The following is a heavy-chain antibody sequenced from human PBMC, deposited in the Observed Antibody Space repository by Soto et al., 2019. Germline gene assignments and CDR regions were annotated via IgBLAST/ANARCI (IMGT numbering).Heavy chain of an antibody. CDR2: IIPVSQTA. CDR1: GGLFSSYP. CDR3: ARGGSGYTWFNEF. V-gene: IGHV1-69*01. Sequence: QEQLVQSVAEVKKPGSSVKVSCKASGGLFSSYPISWVRQVPGQGLEWMGGIIPVSQTAYYTQRFQGRVTITADESTNTAYMELSSLRSDDTAIYYCARGGSGYTWFNEFCGQGTLVTVSS. D-gene: IGHD3-3*01. J-gene: IGHJ4*02.